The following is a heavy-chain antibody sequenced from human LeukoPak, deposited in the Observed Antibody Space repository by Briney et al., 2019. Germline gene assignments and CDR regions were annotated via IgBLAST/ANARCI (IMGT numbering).Heavy chain of an antibody. CDR3: ANPRYSSGWYPSDY. Sequence: GGSLRLSCAASGFTFSSYGMHWVRQAPGKGLEWVAVISYDGSNKYYADSVKGRFTISRDNSKNTLYLQMNSLRAEDTAVYYCANPRYSSGWYPSDYWGQGTLVTVPS. D-gene: IGHD6-19*01. J-gene: IGHJ4*02. V-gene: IGHV3-30*18. CDR1: GFTFSSYG. CDR2: ISYDGSNK.